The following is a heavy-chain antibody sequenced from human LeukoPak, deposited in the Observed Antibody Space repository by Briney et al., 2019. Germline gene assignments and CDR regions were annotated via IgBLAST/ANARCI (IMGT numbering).Heavy chain of an antibody. Sequence: GGSLRHSCAASGFTFSSYWMHWVRQAPGKGLVWVSRINSDGSSTSYADSVKGRFTISRDNAKNTLYLQMNSLRAEDTAVYYCAKHCSSTSCIDYWGQGTLVTVSS. CDR1: GFTFSSYW. D-gene: IGHD2-2*01. J-gene: IGHJ4*02. V-gene: IGHV3-74*01. CDR3: AKHCSSTSCIDY. CDR2: INSDGSST.